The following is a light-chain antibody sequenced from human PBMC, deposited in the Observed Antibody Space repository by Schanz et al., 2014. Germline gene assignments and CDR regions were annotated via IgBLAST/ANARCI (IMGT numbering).Light chain of an antibody. CDR3: HQYDRSPRT. V-gene: IGKV3-20*01. CDR1: QSVSSN. J-gene: IGKJ1*01. CDR2: GAS. Sequence: EIVLTQSPATLSVSPGERATLSCRASQSVSSNLAWYQHKPGQAPRLLIYGASSRATGIPDRFSGSGSGTDFTLTISRLEPEDFAVYYCHQYDRSPRTFGQGTKVEI.